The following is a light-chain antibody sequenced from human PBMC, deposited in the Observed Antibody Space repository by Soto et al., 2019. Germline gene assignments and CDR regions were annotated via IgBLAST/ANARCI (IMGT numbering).Light chain of an antibody. Sequence: QSVLTQPPSASGTPGQRVTISCSGSSSNIGNDYVHWYQQFPGTAPKLLIYRNNQRPSGVPYRFSGSKSGTSASLAISGLRSEDEADYYCVGWDTSLSGHWVFGGGTKLTVL. CDR2: RNN. V-gene: IGLV1-47*01. CDR1: SSNIGNDY. J-gene: IGLJ3*02. CDR3: VGWDTSLSGHWV.